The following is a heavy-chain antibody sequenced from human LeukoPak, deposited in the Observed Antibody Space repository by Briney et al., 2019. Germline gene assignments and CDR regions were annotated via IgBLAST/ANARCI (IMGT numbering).Heavy chain of an antibody. Sequence: PSETLSLTCTVSGGSISSYYWSWIRQPPGKGLEWIGYIYYSGSTNYNPSLKSRVTISVDTSKNQLSLKLSSVTAADTAVYYCARYSPTYYDFWSGYSDGEGYFDYWGQGTLVTVSS. J-gene: IGHJ4*02. CDR2: IYYSGST. CDR1: GGSISSYY. CDR3: ARYSPTYYDFWSGYSDGEGYFDY. V-gene: IGHV4-59*01. D-gene: IGHD3-3*01.